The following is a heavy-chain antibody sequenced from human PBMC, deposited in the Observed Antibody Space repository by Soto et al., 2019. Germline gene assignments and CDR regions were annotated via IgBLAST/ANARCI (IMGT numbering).Heavy chain of an antibody. CDR3: ARDRVVGATSQFSYYYGMDV. J-gene: IGHJ6*02. V-gene: IGHV1-18*01. CDR2: ISAYNGNT. D-gene: IGHD1-26*01. Sequence: ASVKVSCKASGYTFTSYGISWVRQAPGQGLEWMGWISAYNGNTNYAQKLQGRVTMTTDTSTSTAYMELRSLRSDDTAVYYCARDRVVGATSQFSYYYGMDVWGQGTTVTVSS. CDR1: GYTFTSYG.